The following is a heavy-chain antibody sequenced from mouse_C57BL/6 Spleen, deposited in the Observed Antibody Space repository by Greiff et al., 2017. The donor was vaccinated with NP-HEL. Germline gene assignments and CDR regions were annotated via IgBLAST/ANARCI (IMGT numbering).Heavy chain of an antibody. D-gene: IGHD1-1*01. CDR2: IDPSDSYT. Sequence: QVQLQQPGAELVMPGASVKLSCKASGYTFTSYWMHWVKQRPGQGLEWIGEIDPSDSYTNYNQKFKGKSTLTVDKSSSTAYMQLSSLTSEDSAVYYCARSRSYVEAWFAYWGQGTLVTVSA. CDR1: GYTFTSYW. V-gene: IGHV1-69*01. J-gene: IGHJ3*01. CDR3: ARSRSYVEAWFAY.